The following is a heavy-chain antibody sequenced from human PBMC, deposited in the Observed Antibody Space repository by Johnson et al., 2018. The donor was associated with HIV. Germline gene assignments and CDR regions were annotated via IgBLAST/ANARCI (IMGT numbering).Heavy chain of an antibody. D-gene: IGHD3-10*01. CDR2: INWNGGST. V-gene: IGHV3-20*01. Sequence: VQLVASGGSVVRPGGSLRLCCAASGFTFDDYGMSWVRQATGKGLAWVLDINWNGGSTGYADLVKGRFTISRDNAKKSRYLQMNSRRAEDPALYSCARGPTRFAAFDIWGQGTMVTVYS. J-gene: IGHJ3*02. CDR1: GFTFDDYG. CDR3: ARGPTRFAAFDI.